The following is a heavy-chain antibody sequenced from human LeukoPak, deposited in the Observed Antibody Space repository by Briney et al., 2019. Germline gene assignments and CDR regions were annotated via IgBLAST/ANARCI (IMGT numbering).Heavy chain of an antibody. J-gene: IGHJ4*02. CDR1: GFSFSDYG. Sequence: GGSLRLSCAASGFSFSDYGMHWVRQAPGKGLEWVAVISYDGSNKYYADSVKGRFTISRDNSKNTLYVHLNSLRPEDTAVYYCAGPTSSGYVCFEYWGQGTLVTVSS. CDR3: AGPTSSGYVCFEY. D-gene: IGHD3-22*01. V-gene: IGHV3-30*03. CDR2: ISYDGSNK.